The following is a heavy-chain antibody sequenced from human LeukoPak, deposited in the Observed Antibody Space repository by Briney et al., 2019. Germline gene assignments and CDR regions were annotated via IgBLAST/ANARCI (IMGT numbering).Heavy chain of an antibody. CDR1: GFTFSDYY. V-gene: IGHV3-11*01. Sequence: GGSLRLSCAASGFTFSDYYMSWIRQAPGKGLEWVSYMSSGGSTIYYADSVKGRFIISRDNARNSVYMEMNDLIAEDTAFYYCARGENGSFDRWGQGTLVIVSS. CDR2: MSSGGSTI. CDR3: ARGENGSFDR. J-gene: IGHJ4*02. D-gene: IGHD3-10*01.